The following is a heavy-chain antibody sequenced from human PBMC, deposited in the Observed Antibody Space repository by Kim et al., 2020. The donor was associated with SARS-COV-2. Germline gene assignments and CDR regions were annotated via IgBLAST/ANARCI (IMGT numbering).Heavy chain of an antibody. CDR2: ISYDGSNK. D-gene: IGHD6-19*01. J-gene: IGHJ4*02. CDR1: GFTFSSYG. V-gene: IGHV3-30*18. Sequence: GGSLRLSCAASGFTFSSYGMHWVRQAPGKGLEWVAVISYDGSNKYYADSVKGRFTISRDNSKNTLYLQMNSLRAKDTAVYYCAKGLHSSGWYLNYWGQGTLVTVSS. CDR3: AKGLHSSGWYLNY.